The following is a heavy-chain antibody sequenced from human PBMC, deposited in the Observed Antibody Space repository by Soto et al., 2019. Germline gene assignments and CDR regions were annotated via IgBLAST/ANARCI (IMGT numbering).Heavy chain of an antibody. CDR3: ARVPCSSTSCYALHYYYYGMDV. CDR2: IIPIFGTA. CDR1: GGTFSSYA. D-gene: IGHD2-2*01. J-gene: IGHJ6*02. Sequence: SVKVSCKASGGTFSSYAISWVRQAPGQGLEWMGGIIPIFGTANYAQKFQGRVTTTADKSTSTAYMELSSLRSEDTAVYYCARVPCSSTSCYALHYYYYGMDVWGQGTTVTVSS. V-gene: IGHV1-69*06.